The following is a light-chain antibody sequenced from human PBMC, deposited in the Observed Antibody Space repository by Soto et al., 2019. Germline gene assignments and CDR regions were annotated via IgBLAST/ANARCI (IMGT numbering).Light chain of an antibody. J-gene: IGKJ4*01. Sequence: DIQMTQSPSTLSASLGDRVTITCRASQSISSWLAWYQQKPGKAPKLLIHEASRLESGVPSRFSGSESGTEFTLTISGLHAEDSATYSCQQYTNFPLTFGGGTKLEIK. V-gene: IGKV1-5*01. CDR3: QQYTNFPLT. CDR2: EAS. CDR1: QSISSW.